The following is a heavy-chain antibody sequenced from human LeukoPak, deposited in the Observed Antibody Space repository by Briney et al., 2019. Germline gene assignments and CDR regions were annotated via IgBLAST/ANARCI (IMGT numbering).Heavy chain of an antibody. J-gene: IGHJ5*02. D-gene: IGHD1-26*01. CDR1: GGSISGYY. Sequence: PSVTLSLTCTVSGGSISGYYWTWIRQPPGQGLEWIAYIHSNGYTNYNPSLRSRVTISVDPSKNQFSLTVTPVTAADTAIYYCAQRQGPMSGTYDYFDPWGQGALVTVSS. V-gene: IGHV4-4*09. CDR3: AQRQGPMSGTYDYFDP. CDR2: IHSNGYT.